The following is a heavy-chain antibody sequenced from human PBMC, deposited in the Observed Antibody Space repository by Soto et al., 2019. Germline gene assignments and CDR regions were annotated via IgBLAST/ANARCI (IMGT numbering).Heavy chain of an antibody. J-gene: IGHJ4*02. CDR3: ARATGTLRSRNCDY. CDR2: IYHTGST. Sequence: LSLTCSVSGGSISTVGHYWTWILQPPGKGLEWIGSIYHTGSTYYSKSLRSRLTMSVDTSKSQFSLRLSSVTAADTAVYYCARATGTLRSRNCDYWGQGSLVTV. V-gene: IGHV4-31*03. CDR1: GGSISTVGHY. D-gene: IGHD1-1*01.